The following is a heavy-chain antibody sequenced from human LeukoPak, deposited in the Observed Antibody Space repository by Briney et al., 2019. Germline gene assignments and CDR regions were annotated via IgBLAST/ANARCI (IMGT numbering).Heavy chain of an antibody. D-gene: IGHD1-7*01. CDR2: IIPIFGTA. CDR3: ARVYNWNYDY. Sequence: ASVKVSCKASGGTFSSYAISWVRQAPGQGLEWMGGIIPIFGTANYAQKFQGRVTITADESTSTAYMELSSLRPEDTAVYYCARVYNWNYDYWGQGTLVTVSS. V-gene: IGHV1-69*01. CDR1: GGTFSSYA. J-gene: IGHJ4*02.